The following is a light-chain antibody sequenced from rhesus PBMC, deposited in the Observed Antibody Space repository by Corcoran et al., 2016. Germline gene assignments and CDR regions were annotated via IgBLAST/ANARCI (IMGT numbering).Light chain of an antibody. V-gene: IGKV1-25*01. CDR2: YAT. J-gene: IGKJ1*01. CDR1: QGISSY. CDR3: PQYNSLPPT. Sequence: DIQMTQSPSSVSASVGDRVTITCRASQGISSYLAWYQQKPGKAPKLLLYYATTLQSGVPSRFSGSGSGTDFTLTIRSLQPGDFATYYCPQYNSLPPTFGQGAKVEIK.